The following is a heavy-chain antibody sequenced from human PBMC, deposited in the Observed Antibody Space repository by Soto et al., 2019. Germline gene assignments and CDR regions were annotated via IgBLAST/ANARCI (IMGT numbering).Heavy chain of an antibody. CDR3: TAGIEGNTNGLDV. Sequence: EVQLVESGGGLVKPGGSLSLSCAASGYVFSRPWMNWVRQAPGKGLEWVGRIKSKADGGTTDYAAPVKGRVTISRDDSKNTLSLHMNALKTEDTAVYYCTAGIEGNTNGLDVWGQGTTVTVSS. CDR2: IKSKADGGTT. J-gene: IGHJ6*02. CDR1: GYVFSRPW. D-gene: IGHD1-26*01. V-gene: IGHV3-15*07.